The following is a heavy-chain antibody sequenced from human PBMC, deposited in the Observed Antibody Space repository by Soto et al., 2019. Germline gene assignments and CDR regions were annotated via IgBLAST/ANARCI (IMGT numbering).Heavy chain of an antibody. CDR1: GFTFNDYA. D-gene: IGHD2-21*02. Sequence: PGGSLRLSCAASGFTFNDYAINWVRQLPGGGLEYVSGIGGRGGNAFYADSMKGRFIISRDNSKNTVYLQMNNLIVDDSAMYYCAKARDSGDFAGSFDSWGQGTLVTVSS. CDR2: IGGRGGNA. V-gene: IGHV3-23*01. CDR3: AKARDSGDFAGSFDS. J-gene: IGHJ4*02.